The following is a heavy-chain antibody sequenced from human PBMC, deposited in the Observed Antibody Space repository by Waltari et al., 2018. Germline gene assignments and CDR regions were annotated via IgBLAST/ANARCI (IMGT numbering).Heavy chain of an antibody. Sequence: QVQLVQSGAEVKKPGSSVKVSCKASGGTFSSYAISWVRQAPGQGLEWMGGIIPIGGTANYARKFQGRVTITADESTGTAYMELSSLRSEDTAVYYCATTQGNDFWSGYYGVDPWGQGTLVTVSS. D-gene: IGHD3-3*01. V-gene: IGHV1-69*01. CDR3: ATTQGNDFWSGYYGVDP. CDR2: IIPIGGTA. J-gene: IGHJ5*02. CDR1: GGTFSSYA.